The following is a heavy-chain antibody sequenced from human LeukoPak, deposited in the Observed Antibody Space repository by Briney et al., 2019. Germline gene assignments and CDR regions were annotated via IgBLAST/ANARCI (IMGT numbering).Heavy chain of an antibody. J-gene: IGHJ4*02. CDR3: AKMAGYSDYYSDY. CDR1: GFTFDDYA. V-gene: IGHV3-9*01. Sequence: GGSLRLSCAASGFTFDDYAMHWVRQAPGKGLEWVSGISWNSGSIGYADSVEGRFAISRDNAKNSLYLQMNSLRAEDTALYYCAKMAGYSDYYSDYWGQGTLVTVSS. CDR2: ISWNSGSI. D-gene: IGHD5-12*01.